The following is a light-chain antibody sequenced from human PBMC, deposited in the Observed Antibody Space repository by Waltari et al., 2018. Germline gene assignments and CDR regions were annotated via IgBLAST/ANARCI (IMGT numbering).Light chain of an antibody. V-gene: IGKV1-5*03. Sequence: TQSPATLSLSPGERATLSCRASQSVNGWLAWYQQKPGKAPKILIYKASSLESGVPSRFGGSGSGTEFTLTIDSLQPDDFATYYCQQYHSYSLTFGQGTKVEIK. CDR2: KAS. CDR3: QQYHSYSLT. J-gene: IGKJ1*01. CDR1: QSVNGW.